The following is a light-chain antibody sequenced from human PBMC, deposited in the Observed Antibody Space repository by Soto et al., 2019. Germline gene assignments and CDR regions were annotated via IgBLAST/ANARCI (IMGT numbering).Light chain of an antibody. V-gene: IGKV1-5*03. Sequence: DIQMTQSPSTRSASVGDRVTITCRASQSISTWLAWYQQKPGKAPKLLIYKASSLESGVPSRFSGSGSGTELTLTISSVQPDDFATYYCQQYNSYSRTFGQGTKVEIK. CDR3: QQYNSYSRT. J-gene: IGKJ1*01. CDR2: KAS. CDR1: QSISTW.